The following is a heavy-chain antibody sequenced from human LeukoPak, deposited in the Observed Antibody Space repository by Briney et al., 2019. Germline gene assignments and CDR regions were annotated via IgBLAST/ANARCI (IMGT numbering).Heavy chain of an antibody. Sequence: ASVKVSCTASGYTFTSYAMHWVRQAPGQRLEWMGWSNAGNGNTKYSQEFQGRVTMTRNTSISTAYMELSSLRSEDTAVYYCARSTCSGGSCYLDDHWGQGTLVTVSS. J-gene: IGHJ4*02. CDR1: GYTFTSYA. V-gene: IGHV1-3*02. D-gene: IGHD2-15*01. CDR2: SNAGNGNT. CDR3: ARSTCSGGSCYLDDH.